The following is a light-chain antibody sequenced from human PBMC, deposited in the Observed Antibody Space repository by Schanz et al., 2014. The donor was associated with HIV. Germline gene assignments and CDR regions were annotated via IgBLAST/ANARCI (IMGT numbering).Light chain of an antibody. CDR3: QQRSSWPLLT. V-gene: IGKV3-11*01. J-gene: IGKJ4*01. CDR2: DAS. CDR1: QSVGSY. Sequence: EIVLTQPPATLSLSPGERATLSCRASQSVGSYLAWYQQKPGQSPRLLIYDASNRATGIPARFSGGGSGTDFTLTISSLEPEDFAVYYCQQRSSWPLLTFGGGTKVEVK.